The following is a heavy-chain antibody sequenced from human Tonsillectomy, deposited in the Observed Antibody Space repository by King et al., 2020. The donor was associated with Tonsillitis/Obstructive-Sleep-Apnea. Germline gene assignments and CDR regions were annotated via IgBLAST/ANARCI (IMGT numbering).Heavy chain of an antibody. Sequence: EVQLVQSGAEVKKPGESLRISCKGSGYSFTSYWIIWVRQMPGKGLDWMGTIGPSDSYINYSPSFQGHVTISADKSISTAYLQWNSLKASDTAIYYCARRADSNNAPYYYAMDVWGQGTTVTVSS. CDR3: ARRADSNNAPYYYAMDV. J-gene: IGHJ6*02. CDR1: GYSFTSYW. V-gene: IGHV5-10-1*03. CDR2: IGPSDSYI. D-gene: IGHD4-11*01.